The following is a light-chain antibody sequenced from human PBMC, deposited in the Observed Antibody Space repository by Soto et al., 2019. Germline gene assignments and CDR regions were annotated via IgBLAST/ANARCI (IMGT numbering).Light chain of an antibody. V-gene: IGKV3-20*01. Sequence: VLTQSPGTLSLSPGERTTLSCRASQTVRNNYMAWYQQKLGQAATLLIYDASNRSTGIPDRFSDGGSGKDFTLAISGLEPEDFPVYVCLQFASYPLTFGGGTKVEIK. CDR2: DAS. CDR3: LQFASYPLT. J-gene: IGKJ4*01. CDR1: QTVRNNY.